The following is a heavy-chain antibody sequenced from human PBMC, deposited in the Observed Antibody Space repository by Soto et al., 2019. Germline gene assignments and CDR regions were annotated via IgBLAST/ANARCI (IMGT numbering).Heavy chain of an antibody. Sequence: EVQLLESGGGLVQPGGSLRLSCAASGFTFSSYAMRWVRQAPVKGLEWVSAISGSGGSTYYADSVKGRFTISRDNSKNTLYLQMNSLRAEDTAVDYCARRGSGSNSNYWGQGSRVTVSS. J-gene: IGHJ4*02. V-gene: IGHV3-23*01. CDR1: GFTFSSYA. CDR2: ISGSGGST. D-gene: IGHD1-26*01. CDR3: ARRGSGSNSNY.